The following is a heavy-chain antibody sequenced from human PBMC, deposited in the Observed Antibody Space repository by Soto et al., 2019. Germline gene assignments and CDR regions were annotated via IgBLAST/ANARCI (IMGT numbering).Heavy chain of an antibody. Sequence: QVHLVQSGAEVKKPGASVTFPCKASGYTFSNYYMHWVRQAPGQGLEWVGIINPSGGGTTYAQNFQGRVTMTRDTSTSTIYMELNSLRSEDTAAYYCARGPKLADFGDRGYYGMDVWGHGTTVTVS. CDR3: ARGPKLADFGDRGYYGMDV. CDR1: GYTFSNYY. D-gene: IGHD4-17*01. CDR2: INPSGGGT. J-gene: IGHJ6*02. V-gene: IGHV1-46*01.